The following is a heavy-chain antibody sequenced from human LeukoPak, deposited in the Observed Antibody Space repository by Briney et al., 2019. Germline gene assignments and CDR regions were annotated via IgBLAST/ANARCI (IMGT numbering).Heavy chain of an antibody. CDR2: IYYNGST. D-gene: IGHD1-26*01. CDR1: GDSTSNYY. V-gene: IGHV4-59*01. J-gene: IGHJ6*02. Sequence: SETLSLTCTVSGDSTSNYYWSWIRQPPGKGLEWIGYIYYNGSTNYNPSLKSRVTISIDTSKNQFSLKLSSVTAADTAVYYCARTFSESYYYYGMDVWGQGTTVTVSS. CDR3: ARTFSESYYYYGMDV.